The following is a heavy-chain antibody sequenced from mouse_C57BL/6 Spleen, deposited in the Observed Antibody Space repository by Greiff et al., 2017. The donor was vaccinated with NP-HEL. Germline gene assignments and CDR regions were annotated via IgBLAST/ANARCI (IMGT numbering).Heavy chain of an antibody. CDR3: ARYDYYAMDY. CDR2: INPSTGGT. J-gene: IGHJ4*01. V-gene: IGHV1-42*01. CDR1: GYSFTGYY. Sequence: DVQLQESGPELVKPGASVKISCKASGYSFTGYYMNWVKQSPEKSLEWIGEINPSTGGTTYNQKFKAKATLTVDKSSSTAYMQLKSLTSEDSAVYYCARYDYYAMDYWGQGTSVTVSS.